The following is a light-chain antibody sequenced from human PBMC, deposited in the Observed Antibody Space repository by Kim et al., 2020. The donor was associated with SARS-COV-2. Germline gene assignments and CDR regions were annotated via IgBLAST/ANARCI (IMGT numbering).Light chain of an antibody. CDR3: QQYGSSPLT. V-gene: IGKV3-20*01. CDR2: GAS. CDR1: QSVSSTY. J-gene: IGKJ4*01. Sequence: LSPGERATLSCRASQSVSSTYLAWYQQKPGQAPRLLIYGASSRATGIPDRFSGSGSGTDFTLTISRLEPEDFTVYYCQQYGSSPLTFGGGTKVDIK.